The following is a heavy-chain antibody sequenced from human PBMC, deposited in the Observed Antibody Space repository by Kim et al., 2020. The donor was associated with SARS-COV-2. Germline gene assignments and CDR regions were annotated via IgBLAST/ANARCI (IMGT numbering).Heavy chain of an antibody. Sequence: SVKVSCKASRGTFSSYTVNWVRQAPGQGLEWMGGIIPIFGAANYAHQFQGRVTITADDSSTTAYMELQSLTIEDSVIYYCARVKRFFDLSNYYYGMDLWGQGTTVTVS. J-gene: IGHJ6*02. CDR2: IIPIFGAA. V-gene: IGHV1-69*13. D-gene: IGHD3-9*01. CDR3: ARVKRFFDLSNYYYGMDL. CDR1: RGTFSSYT.